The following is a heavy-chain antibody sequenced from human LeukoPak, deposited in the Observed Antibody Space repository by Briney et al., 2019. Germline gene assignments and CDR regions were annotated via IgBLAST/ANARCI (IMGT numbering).Heavy chain of an antibody. V-gene: IGHV4-34*01. CDR2: INHSGST. D-gene: IGHD1-26*01. CDR1: GGSISSHY. Sequence: SETLSLTCTVSGGSISSHYCSWIRQPPGKGLEWIGEINHSGSTNYNPSLKSRVTISVDTSKNQFSLKLSSVTAADTAVYYCAVAGRWELLPDYWGQGTLVTVSS. CDR3: AVAGRWELLPDY. J-gene: IGHJ4*02.